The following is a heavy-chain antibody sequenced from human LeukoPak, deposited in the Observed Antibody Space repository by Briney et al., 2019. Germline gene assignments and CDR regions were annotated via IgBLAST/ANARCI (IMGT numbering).Heavy chain of an antibody. Sequence: GGSLRLSCAASGFTFSSYAMSWVRQAPGKGLEWVSAISGSGGSTYYADSVKGRFTISRDNAENSLHLQINSLGAEDTAVYYCARERPGSASAFDSWGQGTLVIVSS. CDR2: ISGSGGST. CDR1: GFTFSSYA. D-gene: IGHD6-25*01. V-gene: IGHV3-23*01. CDR3: ARERPGSASAFDS. J-gene: IGHJ4*02.